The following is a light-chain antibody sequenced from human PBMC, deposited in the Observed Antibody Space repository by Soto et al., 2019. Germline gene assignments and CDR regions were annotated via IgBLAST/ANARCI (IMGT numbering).Light chain of an antibody. Sequence: DIQMTQSPSTLSASVGDRVTITCRASQSVSRWLAWYQQKPGKAPKVLIYDASSLESGVPSRFSGNGSGTKFTLTISSLQPDDIATYYCQQYNSYSPYTFGQGTKVDIK. V-gene: IGKV1-5*01. CDR2: DAS. J-gene: IGKJ2*01. CDR1: QSVSRW. CDR3: QQYNSYSPYT.